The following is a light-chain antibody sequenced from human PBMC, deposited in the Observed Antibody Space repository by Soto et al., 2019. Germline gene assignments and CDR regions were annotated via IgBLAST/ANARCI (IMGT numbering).Light chain of an antibody. Sequence: DIPVTQSPSSLSASVGDRVTITCRASQCIVSFLNWFQHKPGKAPKLLIYAASSLQSGVPSRFIGSESGTDFTLTITNLQPEDFATYYCQHSYVTPWTFGQGTKVEIK. CDR1: QCIVSF. CDR2: AAS. V-gene: IGKV1-39*01. CDR3: QHSYVTPWT. J-gene: IGKJ1*01.